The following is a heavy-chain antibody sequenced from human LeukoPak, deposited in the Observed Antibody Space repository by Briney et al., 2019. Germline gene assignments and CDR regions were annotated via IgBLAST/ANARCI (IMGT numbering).Heavy chain of an antibody. Sequence: ASVKVSCKASGYTFTSYDINWVRQAPGQGLEWMGWMNPNSGNTGYAQKFQGRVTMTRNTSISTAYMELSRLRSDDTAVYYCARVRDPMTLDYWGQGTLVTVSS. CDR1: GYTFTSYD. V-gene: IGHV1-8*01. CDR2: MNPNSGNT. CDR3: ARVRDPMTLDY. D-gene: IGHD2-21*01. J-gene: IGHJ4*02.